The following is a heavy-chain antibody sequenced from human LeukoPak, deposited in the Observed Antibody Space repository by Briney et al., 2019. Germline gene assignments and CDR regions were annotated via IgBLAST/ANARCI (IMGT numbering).Heavy chain of an antibody. CDR2: IYHSGST. CDR1: GYSISSGYY. J-gene: IGHJ4*02. D-gene: IGHD1-26*01. CDR3: ASPLSIVGARGFDY. V-gene: IGHV4-38-2*02. Sequence: SETLSLTCTVSGYSISSGYYWGWIRQPPGKGLEWIGSIYHSGSTYYNPSLKSRVTISVDTSKNQFSLKLSSVTAADTAVYYCASPLSIVGARGFDYWGQGTLVTVSS.